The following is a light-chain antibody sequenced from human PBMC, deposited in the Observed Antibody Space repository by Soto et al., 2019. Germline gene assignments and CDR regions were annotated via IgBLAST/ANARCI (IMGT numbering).Light chain of an antibody. CDR3: QQSYTLSPLT. V-gene: IGKV1-39*01. CDR2: AAS. Sequence: HSTLSTSGGDIFTITCRPSQSISSWLAWYQHKPGKAPKVLISAASNLQSGVPSRFSGSGSGTVFTLTISILQPEDFATYFCQQSYTLSPLTFGGGTKVDIK. CDR1: QSISSW. J-gene: IGKJ4*01.